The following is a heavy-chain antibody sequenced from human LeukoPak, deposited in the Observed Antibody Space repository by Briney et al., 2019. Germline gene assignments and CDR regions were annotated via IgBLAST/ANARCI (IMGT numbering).Heavy chain of an antibody. D-gene: IGHD2-8*02. CDR1: GFTFSNYG. J-gene: IGHJ4*02. V-gene: IGHV3-30*18. CDR2: ISYDGGNK. CDR3: AKAPRAYCNAGVCQSFDY. Sequence: PGGSLRLSCVASGFTFSNYGMHWVRQAPGKGLEWVAVISYDGGNKYYADSVKGRFTISRDNSKNTLYLQMSSLRAEDTAVYYCAKAPRAYCNAGVCQSFDYWGQGTLVTVSS.